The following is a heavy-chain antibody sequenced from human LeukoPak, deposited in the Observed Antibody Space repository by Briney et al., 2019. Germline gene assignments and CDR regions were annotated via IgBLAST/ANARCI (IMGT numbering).Heavy chain of an antibody. CDR1: VFTLSSYW. Sequence: PGGSLRLSCAASVFTLSSYWMSWVRQAPGKGLEWGSAISGSGGSIYYADSVKGRFTISRDNSKNTLYLQMNSLRAEDTAVYYCAKDGTGGIRFLEWLLWGFGMDVWGEGTTVTVSS. J-gene: IGHJ6*04. CDR3: AKDGTGGIRFLEWLLWGFGMDV. V-gene: IGHV3-23*01. D-gene: IGHD3-3*01. CDR2: ISGSGGSI.